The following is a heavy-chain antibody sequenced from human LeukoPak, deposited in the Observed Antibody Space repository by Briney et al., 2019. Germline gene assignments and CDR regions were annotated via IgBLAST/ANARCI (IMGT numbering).Heavy chain of an antibody. D-gene: IGHD3-3*01. CDR1: GFTFSSYA. V-gene: IGHV3-23*01. CDR2: ISGSGGST. J-gene: IGHJ4*02. CDR3: AKDRRRIFGVGHFDY. Sequence: GGSLRLSCAASGFTFSSYAMSWVRLAPGKGLEWVSAISGSGGSTYYADSVKGRFTISRDNSKNTLYLQMNSLRAEDTAVYYCAKDRRRIFGVGHFDYWGQGTLVTVSS.